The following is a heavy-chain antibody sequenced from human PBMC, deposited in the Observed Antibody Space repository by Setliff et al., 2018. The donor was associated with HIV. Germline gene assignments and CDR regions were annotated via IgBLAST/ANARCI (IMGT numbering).Heavy chain of an antibody. V-gene: IGHV4-38-2*01. J-gene: IGHJ1*01. CDR3: ARSTPSVGYISEH. D-gene: IGHD5-12*01. CDR1: GYSISSGYY. CDR2: IYHSGST. Sequence: LSLTCAVSGYSISSGYYWGWIRQPPGKGLEWIGSIYHSGSTYYNPSLKSRVTISVDTSKNQFSLKLSSVTAADTAVYYCARSTPSVGYISEHWGQGTLVTVSS.